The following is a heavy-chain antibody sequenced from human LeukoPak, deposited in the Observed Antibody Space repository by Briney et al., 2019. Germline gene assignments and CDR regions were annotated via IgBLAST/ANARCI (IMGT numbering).Heavy chain of an antibody. J-gene: IGHJ5*02. Sequence: SETLSLTCTVSGGSISSSSYYWGWIRQPPGKGLEWIGSIYYSGSTYYNPSLKSQVTISVDTSKNQFSLKLSSVTAADTAVYYCARGPRFGELLWHWFDPWGQGTLVTVSS. CDR3: ARGPRFGELLWHWFDP. CDR1: GGSISSSSYY. V-gene: IGHV4-39*07. D-gene: IGHD3-10*01. CDR2: IYYSGST.